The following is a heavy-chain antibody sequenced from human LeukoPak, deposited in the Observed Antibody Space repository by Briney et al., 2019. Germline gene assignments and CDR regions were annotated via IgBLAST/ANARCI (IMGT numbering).Heavy chain of an antibody. Sequence: ASVKVSCKASGYTFTSYYMHWVRQAPGQGLEWMGIINPSGGSTSYAQKFQGRVTMTRDTSTSTVYMELSSLRSEDTAVYYCAKNVETATISYYYYMDVWGKGTTVTVSS. CDR1: GYTFTSYY. D-gene: IGHD5-24*01. CDR3: AKNVETATISYYYYMDV. J-gene: IGHJ6*03. CDR2: INPSGGST. V-gene: IGHV1-46*01.